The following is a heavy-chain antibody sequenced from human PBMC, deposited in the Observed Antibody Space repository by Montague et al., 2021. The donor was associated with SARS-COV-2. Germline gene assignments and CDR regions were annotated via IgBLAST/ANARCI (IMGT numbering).Heavy chain of an antibody. Sequence: TLSLTCNVSGGSISSADFYWSWIRQHPGKGLEWIGYIYYGGGSYFNPSLEGRVSMSVDTSKNQFSLRLTSVTAADTAVYYCARGPSSWPPRNWFAPWGLGTLVTVSS. D-gene: IGHD6-13*01. CDR2: IYYGGGS. V-gene: IGHV4-31*03. J-gene: IGHJ5*02. CDR3: ARGPSSWPPRNWFAP. CDR1: GGSISSADFY.